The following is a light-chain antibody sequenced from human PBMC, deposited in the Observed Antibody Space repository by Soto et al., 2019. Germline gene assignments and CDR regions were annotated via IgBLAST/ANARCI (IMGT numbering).Light chain of an antibody. CDR3: QQRSSWPLT. CDR2: DAS. V-gene: IGKV3-11*01. CDR1: QSVSRY. J-gene: IGKJ4*01. Sequence: ELVLAQAPTTRSVSPEERATLSCRASQSVSRYLAWYQQKPGQAPRLLIYDASNRAPGIPVRFSGSGSGTDFTLTISSLEPGDFALYYCQQRSSWPLTFGGGTKVDIK.